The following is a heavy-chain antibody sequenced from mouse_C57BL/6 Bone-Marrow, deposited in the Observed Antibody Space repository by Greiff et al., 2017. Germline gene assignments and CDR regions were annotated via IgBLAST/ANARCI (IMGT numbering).Heavy chain of an antibody. CDR1: GFNIKDDY. CDR3: TTFYYGNYQDY. J-gene: IGHJ2*01. Sequence: VQLQQSGAELVRPGASVKLSCTASGFNIKDDYMHWVKQRTEQGLEWIGWIDPENGDTEYASKFQGKATITADTSSNTAYLQLSSLTSEDTAVYYCTTFYYGNYQDYWGQGTTLTVSS. V-gene: IGHV14-4*01. CDR2: IDPENGDT. D-gene: IGHD2-1*01.